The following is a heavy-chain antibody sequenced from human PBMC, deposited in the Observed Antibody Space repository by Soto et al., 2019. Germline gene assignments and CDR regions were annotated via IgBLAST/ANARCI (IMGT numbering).Heavy chain of an antibody. Sequence: GESLKISCKGSGYSFTSHWIGWVRQMPGKGLEWMGIIYPGDSDTRYSPSFQGQVTISADKSISTAYLQWSSLKASDTAMYYCARRGYYDSSGYFGSAFDIWGQGTMVTVSS. CDR1: GYSFTSHW. CDR3: ARRGYYDSSGYFGSAFDI. CDR2: IYPGDSDT. J-gene: IGHJ3*02. V-gene: IGHV5-51*01. D-gene: IGHD3-22*01.